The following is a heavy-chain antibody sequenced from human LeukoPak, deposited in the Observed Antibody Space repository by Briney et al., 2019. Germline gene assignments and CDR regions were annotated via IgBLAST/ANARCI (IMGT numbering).Heavy chain of an antibody. CDR2: ISYDGSNK. CDR3: ARYGSDRVPAAMNNGGGTFDY. D-gene: IGHD2-2*01. V-gene: IGHV3-30-3*01. CDR1: GFTFSSYA. Sequence: GGSRSLSCAASGFTFSSYAMPGVRQAPGKGLKWVAVISYDGSNKYYADSVEGRFTISRDNSKNTLYLQMNSLRAEDTAVYYCARYGSDRVPAAMNNGGGTFDYWGQGTLVTVSS. J-gene: IGHJ4*02.